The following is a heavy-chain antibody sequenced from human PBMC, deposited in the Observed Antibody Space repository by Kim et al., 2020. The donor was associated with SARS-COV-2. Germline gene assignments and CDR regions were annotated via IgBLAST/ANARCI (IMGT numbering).Heavy chain of an antibody. D-gene: IGHD3-22*01. CDR3: ALGGWHYDSSGYYKYNWFDP. V-gene: IGHV1-69*13. CDR2: IIPIFGTA. J-gene: IGHJ5*02. CDR1: GGTFSSYA. Sequence: SVEVSCKASGGTFSSYAISWVRQAPGQGLEWMGGIIPIFGTANYAQKFQGRVTITADESTSTAYMELSSLRSEDTAVYYCALGGWHYDSSGYYKYNWFDPWGQGTLVTVSS.